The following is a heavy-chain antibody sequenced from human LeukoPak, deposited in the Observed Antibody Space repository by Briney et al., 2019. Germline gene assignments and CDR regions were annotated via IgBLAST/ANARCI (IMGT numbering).Heavy chain of an antibody. CDR2: MNPNSGNT. CDR1: GYTFTSYD. D-gene: IGHD6-6*01. J-gene: IGHJ3*02. Sequence: ASVKASCKASGYTFTSYDINWVRQATGQGLEWMGWMNPNSGNTGYAQKFQGRVTMTRNTSISTAYMELSSLRSEDTAVYYCARGVAALSDAFDIWGQRTMVTVSS. V-gene: IGHV1-8*01. CDR3: ARGVAALSDAFDI.